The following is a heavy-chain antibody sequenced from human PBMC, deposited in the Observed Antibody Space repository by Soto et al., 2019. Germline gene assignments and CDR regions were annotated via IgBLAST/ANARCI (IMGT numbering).Heavy chain of an antibody. D-gene: IGHD3-3*01. CDR2: INHSGST. J-gene: IGHJ6*03. CDR3: ARGDDFWSGLNYYYYYMDV. Sequence: PSETLSLTCAVYGGSFGGYYGSWIRQPPGKGLEWIGEINHSGSTNYNPSLKSRVTISVDTSKNQFSLKLSSVTAADTAVYYCARGDDFWSGLNYYYYYMDVWGKGTTVTVSS. CDR1: GGSFGGYY. V-gene: IGHV4-34*01.